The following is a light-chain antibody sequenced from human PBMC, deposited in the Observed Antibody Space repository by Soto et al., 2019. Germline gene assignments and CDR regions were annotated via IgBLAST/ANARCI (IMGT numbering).Light chain of an antibody. CDR2: SNN. V-gene: IGLV1-44*01. CDR3: VAWDDSLNGYVV. CDR1: SPHIGSNT. Sequence: QSVLTQPPSASGTPGQRVTISCSGSSPHIGSNTVNWYQQLPGTAPKLVIYSNNQRPSGVPDRFSGSKSGTSASLAISGLQSEDEADYYCVAWDDSLNGYVVFGGGTKVTVL. J-gene: IGLJ2*01.